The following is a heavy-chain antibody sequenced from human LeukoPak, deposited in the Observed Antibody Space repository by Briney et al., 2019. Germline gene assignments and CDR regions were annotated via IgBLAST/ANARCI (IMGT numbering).Heavy chain of an antibody. CDR2: ISGSGGST. D-gene: IGHD3-9*01. Sequence: PGGSLRLSCAASGFTFSSYWMSWVRQPPGKGLEWVSAISGSGGSTYYADSVKGRFTISRDNSKNTLYLQMNSLRVEATAVYYCAKLIGLRYFAWLLYPFDYWGQGTPVTVSS. CDR1: GFTFSSYW. V-gene: IGHV3-23*01. J-gene: IGHJ4*02. CDR3: AKLIGLRYFAWLLYPFDY.